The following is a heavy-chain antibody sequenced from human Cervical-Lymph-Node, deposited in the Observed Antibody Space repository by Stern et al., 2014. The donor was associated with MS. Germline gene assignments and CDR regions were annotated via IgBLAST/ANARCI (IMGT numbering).Heavy chain of an antibody. CDR2: VYYSGAT. D-gene: IGHD2-8*02. Sequence: QVQLQESGPGLVKPSETLSLTCAVSGDSISSYTHYWAWIRQPPGKGLEWIGSVYYSGATYYNPSLKSPVTIYVDTSKIPSPLGPNSVTAADTAVYYCAKHACTGAACPFDLWGQGTLVTVSS. J-gene: IGHJ4*02. V-gene: IGHV4-39*01. CDR3: AKHACTGAACPFDL. CDR1: GDSISSYTHY.